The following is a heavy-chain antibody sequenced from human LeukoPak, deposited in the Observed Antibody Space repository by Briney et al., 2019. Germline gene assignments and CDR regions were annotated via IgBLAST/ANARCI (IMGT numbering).Heavy chain of an antibody. Sequence: PGGSLRLSCAASGFTFSSYWMHWFRQAPGKGLVWVSRINSDGSSTSYADSVKGRFTISRDNAKNTLYLQMNSLRAEDTAVYYCARDKRGSDYFDYWGQGTLVTVSS. V-gene: IGHV3-74*01. J-gene: IGHJ4*02. CDR3: ARDKRGSDYFDY. CDR1: GFTFSSYW. CDR2: INSDGSST. D-gene: IGHD3-16*01.